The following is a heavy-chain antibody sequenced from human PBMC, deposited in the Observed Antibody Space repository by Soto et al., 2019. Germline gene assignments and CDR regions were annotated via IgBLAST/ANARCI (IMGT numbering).Heavy chain of an antibody. J-gene: IGHJ4*02. CDR3: ARDDLFVDNGLDH. V-gene: IGHV3-33*01. CDR1: GFSFSAHG. Sequence: QVQLVESGGGVVRPGTSLRLSCAATGFSFSAHGMHWVRQAPGKGLEWLAVINDGSEEGYADSVRGRFTISRDNASNILSLQMDSLRAGDSPLYYCARDDLFVDNGLDHWGQGTLVTVSS. CDR2: INDGSEE. D-gene: IGHD1-1*01.